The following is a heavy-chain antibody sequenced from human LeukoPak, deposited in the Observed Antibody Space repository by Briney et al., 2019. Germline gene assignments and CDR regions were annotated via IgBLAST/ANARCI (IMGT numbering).Heavy chain of an antibody. Sequence: GASVKVSSKVSGYTLTELSMHWVRPAPGKGLEWTGGFDPEDGETIYAQKFQGRVTMTEDTSTDTAYMELSSLRSEDTAVYYCATETTYYDFWSGRDAFDIWGQGTMVTVSS. CDR1: GYTLTELS. CDR2: FDPEDGET. V-gene: IGHV1-24*01. CDR3: ATETTYYDFWSGRDAFDI. J-gene: IGHJ3*02. D-gene: IGHD3-3*01.